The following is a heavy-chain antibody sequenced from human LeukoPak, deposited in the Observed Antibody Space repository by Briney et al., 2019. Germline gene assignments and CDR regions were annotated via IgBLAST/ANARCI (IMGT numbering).Heavy chain of an antibody. J-gene: IGHJ5*01. V-gene: IGHV1-18*01. CDR3: ARGDGYSGYDGNWFDS. Sequence: ASVKVSCKASGYTFTTYGISWVRQAPGQGLEWMGWISAYNGNTNYAQKLQGRVTMTTDTSTSTAYMELRSLRSDDTAVYYCARGDGYSGYDGNWFDSWGLGTLVIVSS. CDR1: GYTFTTYG. CDR2: ISAYNGNT. D-gene: IGHD5-12*01.